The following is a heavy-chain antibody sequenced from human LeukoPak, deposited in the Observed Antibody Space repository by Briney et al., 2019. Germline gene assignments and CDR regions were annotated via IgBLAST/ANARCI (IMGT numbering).Heavy chain of an antibody. Sequence: ASVKVSCKASGYTFNTYGISRVRPAPGQGLEWMGWISTYNGDINYVQNLQGRVTMTTDTSTSTAYMELMSLRSDDTAVYYCLRDAQRPRLTPDYWGQGTLVTVSS. CDR3: LRDAQRPRLTPDY. V-gene: IGHV1-18*01. CDR2: ISTYNGDI. CDR1: GYTFNTYG. D-gene: IGHD6-25*01. J-gene: IGHJ4*02.